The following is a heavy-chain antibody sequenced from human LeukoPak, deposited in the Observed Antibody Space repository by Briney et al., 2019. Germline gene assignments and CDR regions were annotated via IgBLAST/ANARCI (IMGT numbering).Heavy chain of an antibody. CDR1: GFTVSSDY. V-gene: IGHV3-53*01. CDR2: IYTDGRT. J-gene: IGHJ4*02. CDR3: ARGTPTVSAGHY. Sequence: PGRSLRLSCAASGFTVSSDYMCWVRQAPGKGLEWVSVIYTDGRTFFADFVKGRFTISRDTSKNMLYLQMNSLRVEDTAVYYCARGTPTVSAGHYWGQGTLVTVSS. D-gene: IGHD2-15*01.